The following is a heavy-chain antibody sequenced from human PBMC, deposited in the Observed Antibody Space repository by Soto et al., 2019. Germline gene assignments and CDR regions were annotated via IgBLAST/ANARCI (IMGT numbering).Heavy chain of an antibody. J-gene: IGHJ6*02. Sequence: ASVKVSCKASGGTFSSYAISWVRQAPGQGLEWVGWSTAYNSNTKYAQKFQGRVTMTTDTSTSTAYMELRSLRSEDTAVYYCARVLGAAAYSYYGMDVWGQGTTVTVSS. CDR2: STAYNSNT. D-gene: IGHD6-13*01. CDR1: GGTFSSYA. V-gene: IGHV1-18*01. CDR3: ARVLGAAAYSYYGMDV.